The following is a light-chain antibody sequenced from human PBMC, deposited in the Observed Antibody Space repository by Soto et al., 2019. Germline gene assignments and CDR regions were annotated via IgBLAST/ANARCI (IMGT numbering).Light chain of an antibody. CDR2: GAS. CDR3: QQYGSSQIT. J-gene: IGKJ5*01. CDR1: QSVSSSY. Sequence: EIVLTQSPGTLSLSPGERSTLSCRASQSVSSSYLAWYQQKPGQAARLLIYGASSRATGIPDRFSGSGSGTDFTLTIRRLEPEEFAVYYCQQYGSSQITVGQGTRLEI. V-gene: IGKV3-20*01.